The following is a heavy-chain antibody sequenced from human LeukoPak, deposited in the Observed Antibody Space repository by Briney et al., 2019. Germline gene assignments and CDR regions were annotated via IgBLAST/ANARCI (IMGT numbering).Heavy chain of an antibody. J-gene: IGHJ4*02. V-gene: IGHV3-33*01. CDR3: ARVWGLAVAGGEIEY. D-gene: IGHD6-13*01. Sequence: GGSLRLSCEASGFTFSSYAMHWVRQAPGKGLEWVAVIWFDGSNKYYADSVKGRFTISRDNAKNSLYLQMNSLRDEDTAVYYCARVWGLAVAGGEIEYWGQGTLVTVSS. CDR1: GFTFSSYA. CDR2: IWFDGSNK.